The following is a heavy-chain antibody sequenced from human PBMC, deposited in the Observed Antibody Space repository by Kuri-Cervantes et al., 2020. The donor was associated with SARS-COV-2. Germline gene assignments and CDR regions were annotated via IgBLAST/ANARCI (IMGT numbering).Heavy chain of an antibody. V-gene: IGHV1-2*02. CDR2: INPNSGGT. D-gene: IGHD3-3*01. CDR3: ARVRITIFGVVTPNYWYFDL. Sequence: ASVKVSCKASGYTFTGYYMHWVRQAPGQGLEWMGWINPNSGGTNYAQKFQGRVTMTRDTSISTAYMELSRLRSDDTAVYYCARVRITIFGVVTPNYWYFDLWGRGTLVTGSS. CDR1: GYTFTGYY. J-gene: IGHJ2*01.